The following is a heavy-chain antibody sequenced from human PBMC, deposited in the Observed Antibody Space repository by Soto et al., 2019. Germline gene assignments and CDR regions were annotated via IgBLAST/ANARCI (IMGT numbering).Heavy chain of an antibody. CDR1: ADSASTNTAA. CDR3: TKQTCARRAYSGM. CDR2: AYYRSQWYY. Sequence: PSPTLSLTCAISADSASTNTAALNWIRQSPSRGLEWLGRAYYRSQWYYDSAVSVISRITVIPDTSKNQYSLQLNSVTPEYTAVYYCTKQTCARRAYSGM. J-gene: IGHJ6*01. V-gene: IGHV6-1*01. D-gene: IGHD5-12*01.